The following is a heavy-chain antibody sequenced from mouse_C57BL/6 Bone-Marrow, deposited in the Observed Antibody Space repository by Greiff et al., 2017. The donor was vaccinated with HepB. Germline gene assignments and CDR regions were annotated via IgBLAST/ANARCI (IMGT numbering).Heavy chain of an antibody. CDR1: GYTFTSYW. Sequence: QVQLKQPGAELVRPGTSVKLSCKASGYTFTSYWMHWVKQRPGQGLEWIGVIDPSDSYTNYNQKFKGKATLTVDTSSSTAYMQLSSLTSEDSAVYYCARGAQATSPYAMDYWGQGTSVTVSS. CDR2: IDPSDSYT. CDR3: ARGAQATSPYAMDY. D-gene: IGHD3-2*02. J-gene: IGHJ4*01. V-gene: IGHV1-59*01.